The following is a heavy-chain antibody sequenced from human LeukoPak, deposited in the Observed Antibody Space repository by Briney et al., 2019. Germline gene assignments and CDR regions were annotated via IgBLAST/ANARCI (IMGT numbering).Heavy chain of an antibody. Sequence: GGSLRLSCAASGFTFSGSAMHWVRQAFGKGLEWVGRIRSKANSYATAYAASVKGRFTISRDDSKNTAYLQMNSLKIEDTAVYYCTRGLPYYYDSSGYPLDAFDIWGQGTMVTVSS. CDR1: GFTFSGSA. CDR3: TRGLPYYYDSSGYPLDAFDI. D-gene: IGHD3-22*01. V-gene: IGHV3-73*01. J-gene: IGHJ3*02. CDR2: IRSKANSYAT.